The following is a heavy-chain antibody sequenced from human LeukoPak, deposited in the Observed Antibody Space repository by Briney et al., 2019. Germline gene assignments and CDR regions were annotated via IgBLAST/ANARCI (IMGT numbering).Heavy chain of an antibody. Sequence: PSETLSLTCTVSGGSISSYYWSWIRQPPGKGLERIGYIYYSGSTNYNPSLKSRVTISVDTSKNQFSLKLSSVTAADTAVYYCARGGRPVYYDSSGYYGYFDYWGQGTLVTVSS. D-gene: IGHD3-22*01. CDR1: GGSISSYY. CDR2: IYYSGST. V-gene: IGHV4-59*01. J-gene: IGHJ4*02. CDR3: ARGGRPVYYDSSGYYGYFDY.